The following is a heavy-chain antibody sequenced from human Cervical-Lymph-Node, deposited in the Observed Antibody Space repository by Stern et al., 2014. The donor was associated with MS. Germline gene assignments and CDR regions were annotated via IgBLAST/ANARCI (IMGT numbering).Heavy chain of an antibody. CDR2: MRAYNGNR. CDR1: GYTFTSYG. CDR3: ARDSSLYGMAV. J-gene: IGHJ6*02. V-gene: IGHV1-18*01. Sequence: VQLVQSGAEVKKPGASVKVSCKASGYTFTSYGSSWARQAPGQGLEGMGWMRAYNGNRNYARKLQGRVTLRTDTSPSTADAEVRSLRSVDTAVYYCARDSSLYGMAVWGQGTTVTVSS.